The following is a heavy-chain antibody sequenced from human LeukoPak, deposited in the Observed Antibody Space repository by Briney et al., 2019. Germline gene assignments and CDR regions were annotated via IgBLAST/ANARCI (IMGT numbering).Heavy chain of an antibody. CDR1: GFTVSSTY. Sequence: GGSLRLSCAASGFTVSSTYMSWVRQAPGKVLEWVSVIYSGGKVYYIDPVKGRFTISRDTSKNTLYLQMNSLRVEDTAVYFCAGRHCSGGGCYFAGADPFDYWGQGTLVTVSS. V-gene: IGHV3-53*01. J-gene: IGHJ4*02. CDR2: IYSGGKV. CDR3: AGRHCSGGGCYFAGADPFDY. D-gene: IGHD2-15*01.